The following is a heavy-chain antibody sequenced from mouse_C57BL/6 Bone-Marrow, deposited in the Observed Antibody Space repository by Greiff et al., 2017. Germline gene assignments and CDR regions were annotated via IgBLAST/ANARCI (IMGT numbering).Heavy chain of an antibody. Sequence: EVKLVESGGGLVQPGGSLKLSCAASGFTFSDYGMAWVRQAPRTGPGWVAFISNLAYSIYYADTVTGRFTISRENAKHTLYLEMSSLRSEDTAMYYCARHDDYYAMDYWGQGTSVTVSS. V-gene: IGHV5-15*01. CDR1: GFTFSDYG. J-gene: IGHJ4*01. D-gene: IGHD2-3*01. CDR3: ARHDDYYAMDY. CDR2: ISNLAYSI.